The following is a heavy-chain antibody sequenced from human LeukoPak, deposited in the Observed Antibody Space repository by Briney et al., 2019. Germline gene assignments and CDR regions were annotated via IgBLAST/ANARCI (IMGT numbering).Heavy chain of an antibody. V-gene: IGHV1-2*02. CDR1: GYTFTGYH. CDR2: INPNSGGT. Sequence: ASVKVSCKASGYTFTGYHMHWVRQAPGQGLEWMGWINPNSGGTNYAQKFQGRVTMTRDTSIITAYMELSRLRSDDTAVYFCARLSSFPYYYDSSGYYPTHDYYYYYMDVWGKGTTVTVSS. CDR3: ARLSSFPYYYDSSGYYPTHDYYYYYMDV. J-gene: IGHJ6*03. D-gene: IGHD3-22*01.